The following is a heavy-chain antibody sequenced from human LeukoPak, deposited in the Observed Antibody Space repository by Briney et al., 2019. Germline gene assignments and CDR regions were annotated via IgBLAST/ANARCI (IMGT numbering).Heavy chain of an antibody. Sequence: SEALSLTCTVSGASISSSSWTWIRQSPGKGLESLGFISNNGKTKYKSSFEGRVSMSLDTSKSQFSLTLSSVTAADTAVYFCARRIYSGTVRHLLYSFMDVWGKGTTVIVS. V-gene: IGHV4-59*08. D-gene: IGHD2-21*01. J-gene: IGHJ6*03. CDR1: GASISSSS. CDR3: ARRIYSGTVRHLLYSFMDV. CDR2: ISNNGKT.